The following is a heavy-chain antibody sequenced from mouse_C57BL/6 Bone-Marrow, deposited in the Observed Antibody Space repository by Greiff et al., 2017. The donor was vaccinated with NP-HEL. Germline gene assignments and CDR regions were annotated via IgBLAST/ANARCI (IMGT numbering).Heavy chain of an antibody. V-gene: IGHV3-6*01. CDR1: GYSITSGYY. CDR3: ARAPLITTVVPYWYFDV. J-gene: IGHJ1*03. Sequence: EVKLVESGPGLVKPSQSLSLTCSVTGYSITSGYYWNWIRQFPGNKLEWMGYISYDGSNNYNPSLKNRISITRDTSKNQFFLKLNSVTTEDTATYYCARAPLITTVVPYWYFDVWGTGTTVTVSS. CDR2: ISYDGSN. D-gene: IGHD1-1*01.